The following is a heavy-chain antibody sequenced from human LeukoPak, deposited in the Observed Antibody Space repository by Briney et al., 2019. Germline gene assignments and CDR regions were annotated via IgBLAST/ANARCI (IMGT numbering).Heavy chain of an antibody. D-gene: IGHD2-2*01. Sequence: PSETLSLTCTVSGGSISSYYWSWIRQPPGKGLEWIGYIYYSGSTNYNPSLKSRVTISVDTSKNQFSLKLSSVNAADTAVYYCARTIVVVPAYYFDYWGHGTLVTVSS. J-gene: IGHJ4*01. CDR1: GGSISSYY. CDR2: IYYSGST. V-gene: IGHV4-59*01. CDR3: ARTIVVVPAYYFDY.